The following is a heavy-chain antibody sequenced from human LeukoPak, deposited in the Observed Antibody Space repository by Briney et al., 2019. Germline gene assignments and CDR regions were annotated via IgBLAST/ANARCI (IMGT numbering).Heavy chain of an antibody. CDR3: ARDVAVAGNFDY. Sequence: KSSETLSLTCTVSGGSISSYYWSWIRQPPGKGLEWIGYIYYSGSTNYNPSLKSRVTISVDTSKNQFSLKLSSVTAADTAVYYCARDVAVAGNFDYWGQGTLVTVSS. CDR1: GGSISSYY. D-gene: IGHD6-19*01. V-gene: IGHV4-59*01. J-gene: IGHJ4*02. CDR2: IYYSGST.